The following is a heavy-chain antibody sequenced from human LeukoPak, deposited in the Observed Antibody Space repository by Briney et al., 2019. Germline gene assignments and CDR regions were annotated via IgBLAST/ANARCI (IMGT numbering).Heavy chain of an antibody. D-gene: IGHD2-15*01. V-gene: IGHV4-61*02. CDR3: ARDQGGMDYFDY. CDR1: GGSISSGSYY. CDR2: IYTSGST. Sequence: SETLSLTCTVSGGSISSGSYYWSWIRRPAGKGLEWIGRIYTSGSTNYNPSLKSRVTISVDTSKNQFSLKLSSVTAADTAVYYCARDQGGMDYFDYWGQGTLVTVSS. J-gene: IGHJ4*02.